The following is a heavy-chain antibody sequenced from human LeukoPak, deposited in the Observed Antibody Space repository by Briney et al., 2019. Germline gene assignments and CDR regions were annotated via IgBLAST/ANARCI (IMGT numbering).Heavy chain of an antibody. CDR2: IYYSGST. V-gene: IGHV4-59*08. J-gene: IGHJ4*02. CDR3: ARHALGIHPYYFDY. D-gene: IGHD7-27*01. CDR1: GGSISSYY. Sequence: SETLSLTCTVSGGSISSYYWSWIRQSPGKGLEWIGYIYYSGSTNYNPSLKSRVTISVDTSKNQFSLKLSSVTAADTAVYYCARHALGIHPYYFDYWGQGTLVTVSS.